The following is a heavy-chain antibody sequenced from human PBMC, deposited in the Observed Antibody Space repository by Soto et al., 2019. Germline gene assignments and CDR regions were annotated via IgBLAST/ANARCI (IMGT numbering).Heavy chain of an antibody. CDR2: ISAGGISS. J-gene: IGHJ5*02. D-gene: IGHD1-26*01. CDR3: AKDSXEWVGNWFDP. V-gene: IGHV3-23*01. Sequence: GGSLRLSCAVSGFTLNSYAMSWVRQAPGKGLEWVSGISAGGISSYYADSVRGRFSISKDRSKNTLNLQMNSLRVEDTAVYYCAKDSXEWVGNWFDPWGQGTLVTVSS. CDR1: GFTLNSYA.